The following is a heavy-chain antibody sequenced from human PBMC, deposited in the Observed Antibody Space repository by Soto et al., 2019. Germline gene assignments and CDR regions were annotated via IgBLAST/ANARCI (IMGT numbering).Heavy chain of an antibody. V-gene: IGHV1-69*01. D-gene: IGHD3-3*01. Sequence: QVQLVQSGAEVKKPGSSVKVSCKASGGTFSSYAISWVRQAPGQGLEWMGGIIPIFGIANYAQKFQGRVTITADESTSTAYMELSSLRSEDTAVYYCAREGIFGVPTGGYGMDVWGQGTTVTVSS. CDR1: GGTFSSYA. CDR2: IIPIFGIA. CDR3: AREGIFGVPTGGYGMDV. J-gene: IGHJ6*02.